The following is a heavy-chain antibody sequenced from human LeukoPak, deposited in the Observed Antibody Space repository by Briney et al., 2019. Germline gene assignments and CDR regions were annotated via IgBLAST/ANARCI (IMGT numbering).Heavy chain of an antibody. D-gene: IGHD6-13*01. CDR3: ARIIGVSSSWYSEASYYFDY. J-gene: IGHJ4*02. Sequence: ASVKVSCKASGGTFSSYAISWVRQAPGQGLEWMGGIIPIFGTANYAQKFQGRVTITADESTSTAYMELSSLRSEDTAVYYCARIIGVSSSWYSEASYYFDYWGQGTLVTVSS. V-gene: IGHV1-69*13. CDR1: GGTFSSYA. CDR2: IIPIFGTA.